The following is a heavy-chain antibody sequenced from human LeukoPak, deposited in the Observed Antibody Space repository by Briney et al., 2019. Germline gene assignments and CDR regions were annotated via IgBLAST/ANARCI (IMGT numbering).Heavy chain of an antibody. CDR1: GGSMSGYY. CDR3: ARAYGGSYSYFDQ. CDR2: IYYSGST. V-gene: IGHV4-59*01. D-gene: IGHD1-26*01. J-gene: IGHJ4*02. Sequence: PSETLSLTCTVSGGSMSGYYLSWVRQPPGKGLEWIGDIYYSGSTNYMPSLKSRVTISVDTSKNQFFLIMSSVTAADTAVYYCARAYGGSYSYFDQWGQGTLVTVSS.